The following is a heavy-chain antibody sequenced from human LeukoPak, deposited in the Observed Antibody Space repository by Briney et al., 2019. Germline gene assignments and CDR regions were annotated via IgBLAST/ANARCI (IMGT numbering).Heavy chain of an antibody. D-gene: IGHD5-24*01. CDR3: ASRKKGMATAGFDS. V-gene: IGHV5-51*01. CDR1: GYSFTSYW. CDR2: IYPGDSDT. J-gene: IGHJ4*02. Sequence: GESLKISCKGSGYSFTSYWIGWVRQMPGKGLESMGIIYPGDSDTRYSPPFQGQVTISVDKSISTAYLQWSSLKASDTAMYYCASRKKGMATAGFDSWAQGTLVTVSS.